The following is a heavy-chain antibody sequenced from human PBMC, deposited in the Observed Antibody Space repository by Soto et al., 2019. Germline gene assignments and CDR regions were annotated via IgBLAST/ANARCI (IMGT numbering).Heavy chain of an antibody. CDR1: GFTLNSDA. CDR3: ARDGRCGGGTCYSSGWFDP. J-gene: IGHJ5*02. V-gene: IGHV3-30*04. Sequence: VVSVRLSCAASGFTLNSDALHWVRQAPCKGLEWVAVISYDGSNKYYAESVKGRFTISRDNSKNTLYLQMNTLRTEDTAVYYCARDGRCGGGTCYSSGWFDPWGQGTLVTVSS. D-gene: IGHD2-15*01. CDR2: ISYDGSNK.